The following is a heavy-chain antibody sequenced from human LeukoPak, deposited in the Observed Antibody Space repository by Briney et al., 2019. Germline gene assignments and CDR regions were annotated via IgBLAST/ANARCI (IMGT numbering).Heavy chain of an antibody. D-gene: IGHD1-26*01. Sequence: SETLSLTCTVSGGSISSYYWSWIRQPPGKGLEWIGYIYYSGSTNYNPSLKSRVTITVDTSKNQFSLKLSSVTAADTAVYYCARVGATSFDYWGQGTLVTVSS. J-gene: IGHJ4*02. CDR2: IYYSGST. CDR1: GGSISSYY. V-gene: IGHV4-59*08. CDR3: ARVGATSFDY.